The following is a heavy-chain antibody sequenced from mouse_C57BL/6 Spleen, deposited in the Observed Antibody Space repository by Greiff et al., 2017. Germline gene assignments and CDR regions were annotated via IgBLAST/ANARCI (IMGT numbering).Heavy chain of an antibody. D-gene: IGHD1-1*01. V-gene: IGHV5-12*01. CDR3: ARPITKDWYFDV. CDR1: GFTFSDYY. CDR2: ISNGGGST. Sequence: EVQGVESGGGLVQPGGSLKLSCAASGFTFSDYYMYLVRQTPEKRLEWVAYISNGGGSTSYPDPVKGRFTISRDNAKNTLYLQMSRLKSEDTAMYYCARPITKDWYFDVWGTGTTVTVSS. J-gene: IGHJ1*03.